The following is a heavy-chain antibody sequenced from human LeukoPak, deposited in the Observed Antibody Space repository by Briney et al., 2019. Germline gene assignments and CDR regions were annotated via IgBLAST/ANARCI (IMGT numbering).Heavy chain of an antibody. CDR1: GGSISSGGHY. CDR2: IYYSGRT. CDR3: ARDSSSYDSSGPLY. J-gene: IGHJ4*02. D-gene: IGHD3-22*01. Sequence: PSQTLSLTCTVSGGSISSGGHYWSWIRQHPGKGLEWIGNIYYSGRTYYNPSLKSRVMISVDTSKNQSSLRLSSVTAADTAVYYCARDSSSYDSSGPLYWGQGTLVTVSS. V-gene: IGHV4-31*03.